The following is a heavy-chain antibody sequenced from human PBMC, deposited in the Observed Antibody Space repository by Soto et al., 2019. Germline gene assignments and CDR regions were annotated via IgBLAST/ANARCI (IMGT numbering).Heavy chain of an antibody. CDR2: VNPIVSMS. CDR1: GDTFNFYS. CDR3: ASSYGSGYRAFDY. Sequence: QVQLVQSGAEVKRPGSSVKVSCKASGDTFNFYSINWVRQAPGLGLEWMGRVNPIVSMSNYAQKFQGRVTMTADKSTSTAYLELSSLRSEDTAIYYCASSYGSGYRAFDYWGLGALVTV. J-gene: IGHJ4*02. V-gene: IGHV1-69*02. D-gene: IGHD3-10*01.